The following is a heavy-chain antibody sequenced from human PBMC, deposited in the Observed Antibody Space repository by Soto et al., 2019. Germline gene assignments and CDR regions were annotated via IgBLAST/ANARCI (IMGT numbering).Heavy chain of an antibody. Sequence: QVQLVESGGGVVQPGRSLRLSCAASGFRFSNYGMHWVRQAPGKGLEWLAVIVADGTGLHYADSVRGRFTISRDNSKNTLYLQLNSLGAADTAISFCARDDDRPDNGLDHWGQGTLVTVSS. D-gene: IGHD1-1*01. J-gene: IGHJ4*02. CDR2: IVADGTGL. CDR1: GFRFSNYG. V-gene: IGHV3-33*01. CDR3: ARDDDRPDNGLDH.